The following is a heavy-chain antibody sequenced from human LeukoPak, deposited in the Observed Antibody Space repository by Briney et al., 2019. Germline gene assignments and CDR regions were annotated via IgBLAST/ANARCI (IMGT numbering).Heavy chain of an antibody. Sequence: GGSLRLSCAASGFTFSSYSMNWVRQAPGKGLEWVSSISSSSSYIYCADSVKGRFTISRDNAKNSLYLQMNSLRAEDTAVYYCATDVVGATLPGYWGQGTLVTVSS. D-gene: IGHD1-26*01. J-gene: IGHJ4*02. CDR1: GFTFSSYS. V-gene: IGHV3-21*01. CDR3: ATDVVGATLPGY. CDR2: ISSSSSYI.